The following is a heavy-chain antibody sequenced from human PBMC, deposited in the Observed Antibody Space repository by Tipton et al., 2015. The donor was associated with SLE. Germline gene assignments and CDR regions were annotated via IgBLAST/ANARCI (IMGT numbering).Heavy chain of an antibody. Sequence: TLSLTCTVSGGSISSHYWSWIRQPPGKGLEWIGYIYYTGSTNYNPSLKSRVTISVDTSKNQFSLKLSSVTAADTAVYYCARGGLRVVVVAARYYGMDVWGQGTTVTVSS. CDR1: GGSISSHY. CDR3: ARGGLRVVVVAARYYGMDV. D-gene: IGHD2-15*01. J-gene: IGHJ6*02. CDR2: IYYTGST. V-gene: IGHV4-59*11.